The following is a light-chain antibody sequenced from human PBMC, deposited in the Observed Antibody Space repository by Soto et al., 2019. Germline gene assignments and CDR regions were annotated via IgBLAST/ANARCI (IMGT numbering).Light chain of an antibody. J-gene: IGLJ3*02. Sequence: QAVVSQPPSVSGAPGQRVTVSCTGGSSNIGAGYDVHWYQQLPGTAPKLLIYGNTNRPSGVPDRFSGSRSGTSASLAITGLQAEDEADYYCQSYDSSLSDSGWVFGGGTKVTVL. V-gene: IGLV1-40*01. CDR2: GNT. CDR3: QSYDSSLSDSGWV. CDR1: SSNIGAGYD.